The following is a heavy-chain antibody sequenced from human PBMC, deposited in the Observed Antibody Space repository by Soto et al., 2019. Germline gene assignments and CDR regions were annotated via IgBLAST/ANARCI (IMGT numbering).Heavy chain of an antibody. V-gene: IGHV4-59*04. Sequence: SETLSLTCTVSGGSISSSYWSWIRQPPGKGLEWIGSIYYTGNTYYNPSLKSRVTISVDTSKNQFSLKLDSVTAADTAVYFCERHSIWLLLSDYWGQGSLVTVSS. CDR3: ERHSIWLLLSDY. J-gene: IGHJ4*02. D-gene: IGHD3-22*01. CDR1: GGSISSSY. CDR2: IYYTGNT.